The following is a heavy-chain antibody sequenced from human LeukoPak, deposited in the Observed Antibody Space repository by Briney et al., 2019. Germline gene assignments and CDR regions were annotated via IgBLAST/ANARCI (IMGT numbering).Heavy chain of an antibody. V-gene: IGHV3-23*01. CDR2: ISGSGGST. Sequence: GGSLRLSCAASGFTFSSYAMSWVRQAPGKGLEWVSAISGSGGSTYYADSVKGRFTISRDNSKNTLYLQMNSLRAEDTAVYYCAKVPFTILGVVTPYYFDYWGQGTLVTVSS. J-gene: IGHJ4*02. CDR3: AKVPFTILGVVTPYYFDY. D-gene: IGHD3-3*01. CDR1: GFTFSSYA.